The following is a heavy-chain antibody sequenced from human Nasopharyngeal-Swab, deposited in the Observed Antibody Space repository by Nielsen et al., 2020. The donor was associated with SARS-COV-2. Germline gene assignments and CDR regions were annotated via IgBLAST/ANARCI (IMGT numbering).Heavy chain of an antibody. CDR3: AKASISSGWD. J-gene: IGHJ4*02. V-gene: IGHV3-21*04. CDR1: GFTFSSYS. D-gene: IGHD6-19*01. CDR2: ISSSSSYI. Sequence: GESLKISCAASGFTFSSYSMNWVRQAPGKGLEWVSSISSSSSYIYYADSVKGRFTISRDNAKNSLYLQMNSLRTEDTALYYCAKASISSGWDWGQGTLVTVSS.